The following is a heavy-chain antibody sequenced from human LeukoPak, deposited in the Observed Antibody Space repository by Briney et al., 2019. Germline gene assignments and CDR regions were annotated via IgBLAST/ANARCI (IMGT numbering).Heavy chain of an antibody. Sequence: GGSLRLSCAASGFTFSSYGMHWVRQAPGKGLEWVAAISYDGSNKYYADSVKGRFTISRDNSKNTLYLQMSSLRAEDTAVYYCAKALRYCSSTSCQTYYYYGMDVWGQGTTVTVSS. CDR2: ISYDGSNK. V-gene: IGHV3-30*18. CDR1: GFTFSSYG. D-gene: IGHD2-2*01. J-gene: IGHJ6*02. CDR3: AKALRYCSSTSCQTYYYYGMDV.